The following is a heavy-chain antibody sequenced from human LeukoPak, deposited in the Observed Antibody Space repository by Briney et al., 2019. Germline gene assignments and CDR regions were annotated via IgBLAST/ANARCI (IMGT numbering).Heavy chain of an antibody. V-gene: IGHV3-23*01. D-gene: IGHD3-3*01. CDR2: ISGSGGST. CDR3: AKGKIFGVVVNWFDP. Sequence: GGSLRLSCAASGFTFSSYAMSWVRQAPGKGLEWVSAISGSGGSTYYADSVKGRFTISRDNSKNTLYLQMNSLRAEDTAVYYCAKGKIFGVVVNWFDPWGQGTLVTVSS. CDR1: GFTFSSYA. J-gene: IGHJ5*02.